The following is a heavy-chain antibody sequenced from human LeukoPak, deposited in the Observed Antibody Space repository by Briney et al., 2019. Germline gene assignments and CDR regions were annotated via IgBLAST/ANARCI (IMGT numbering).Heavy chain of an antibody. CDR3: TKAPAGPEYSSSWKFGYNWFDP. D-gene: IGHD6-13*01. V-gene: IGHV3-23*01. CDR2: IGGSGDKT. J-gene: IGHJ5*02. CDR1: GFTFSSYG. Sequence: GGSPRLSCAASGFTFSSYGMSWVRQAPGKGLEWVSAIGGSGDKTYYADSVKGRFTISRDNSKNTLYLQMNSLRAEDTAIYYCTKAPAGPEYSSSWKFGYNWFDPWGQGTLVTVSS.